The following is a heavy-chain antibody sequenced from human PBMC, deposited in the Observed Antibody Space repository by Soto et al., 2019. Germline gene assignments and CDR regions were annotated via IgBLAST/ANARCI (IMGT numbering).Heavy chain of an antibody. D-gene: IGHD2-2*01. J-gene: IGHJ6*02. Sequence: QVQLVQSGAEVKKPGSSVKVSCKASGGTFSSYAISWVRQAPGQGLEWMGGIIPISGTANYAQKVQGRVTITADESTSTAYVELSRLRYEDTAVYYCARSQGSSTSLEIYYYYYYGMDVWGQGTTVTVSS. CDR3: ARSQGSSTSLEIYYYYYYGMDV. CDR1: GGTFSSYA. CDR2: IIPISGTA. V-gene: IGHV1-69*01.